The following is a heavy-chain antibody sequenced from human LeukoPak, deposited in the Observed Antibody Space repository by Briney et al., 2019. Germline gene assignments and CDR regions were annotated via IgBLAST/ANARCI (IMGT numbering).Heavy chain of an antibody. Sequence: SETLSLTCTVSGGSISSYHWNWIRQSPGKGLEWIGYVYHSGGTNYNPFLKSRVTISLDTSKNQFSVKLNSVPAADTAVYYCARRSVVGARTYYFDYWGQGTLVTVSS. D-gene: IGHD2-15*01. CDR2: VYHSGGT. CDR3: ARRSVVGARTYYFDY. V-gene: IGHV4-59*01. CDR1: GGSISSYH. J-gene: IGHJ4*02.